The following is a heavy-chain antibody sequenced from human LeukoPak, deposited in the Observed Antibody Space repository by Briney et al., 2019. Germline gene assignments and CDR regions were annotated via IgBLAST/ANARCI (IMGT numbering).Heavy chain of an antibody. D-gene: IGHD2-2*03. J-gene: IGHJ3*02. CDR3: AREVFGYCSSTSCPLDI. V-gene: IGHV4-34*01. Sequence: SETLSLTCAVYGGSFSGYYWSWIRQPPGKGLEWIGEINHSGSTNYNPSLKSRVTISVDTSKNQFSLKLSSVTAADTAVYYCAREVFGYCSSTSCPLDIWGQGTMVTVSS. CDR1: GGSFSGYY. CDR2: INHSGST.